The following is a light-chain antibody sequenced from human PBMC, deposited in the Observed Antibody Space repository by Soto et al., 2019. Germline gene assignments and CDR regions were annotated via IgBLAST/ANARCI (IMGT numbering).Light chain of an antibody. CDR3: QSYDSSLSGSV. Sequence: QSVLTQPPSVSGAPGQRVTISCTGTSSYIGAGYDVHWYQQLPGTAPKLLIYGNSNRPSGVPDRFSGSKSGTSVSLAITGLQAEDEAGYYCQSYDSSLSGSVFGGGTTVTVL. CDR2: GNS. V-gene: IGLV1-40*01. CDR1: SSYIGAGYD. J-gene: IGLJ3*02.